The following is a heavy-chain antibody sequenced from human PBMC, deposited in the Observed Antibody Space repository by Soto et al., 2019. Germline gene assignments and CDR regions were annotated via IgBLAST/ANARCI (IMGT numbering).Heavy chain of an antibody. Sequence: GASVKVSCKASGYTFTSYAIHWVRQAPGQSLEWMGWINAGNGNTKSSEKFQGRVTISRATSASTAYLELSRLTSEDTAVYFCARAVVNYISPNCYRIQPDWIDPWRQGPLVTVS. V-gene: IGHV1-3*01. D-gene: IGHD2-2*01. J-gene: IGHJ5*02. CDR1: GYTFTSYA. CDR3: ARAVVNYISPNCYRIQPDWIDP. CDR2: INAGNGNT.